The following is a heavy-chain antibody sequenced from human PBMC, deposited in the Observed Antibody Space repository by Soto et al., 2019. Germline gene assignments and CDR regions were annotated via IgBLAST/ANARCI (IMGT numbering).Heavy chain of an antibody. J-gene: IGHJ6*03. CDR2: ISANSGDT. CDR3: AGMARGSNIDCSHYLDV. D-gene: IGHD3-10*01. CDR1: GYSFTSHG. V-gene: IGHV1-18*01. Sequence: QVQLVQSGAEVKKPGASVKVSCKASGYSFTSHGISWVRQAPGQGLEWMGWISANSGDTNYAQKLQGRVTVTTDTSTSTAYLELRSLRSEDTAVYYSAGMARGSNIDCSHYLDVWGKGTTVTVSS.